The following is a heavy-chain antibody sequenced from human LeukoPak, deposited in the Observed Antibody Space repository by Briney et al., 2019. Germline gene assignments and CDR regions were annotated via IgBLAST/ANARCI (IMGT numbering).Heavy chain of an antibody. D-gene: IGHD3-9*01. CDR2: IRFDGSYE. CDR3: ANGPHYNILTGFYKVRSHLDY. V-gene: IGHV3-30*02. J-gene: IGHJ4*02. CDR1: GFTFSSYG. Sequence: GGSLRLSCAASGFTFSSYGMHWVRQAPGKGLEWVTFIRFDGSYEDYADSVKGRFTISRDNSKNTLFLQMNSLRSEDTALYYCANGPHYNILTGFYKVRSHLDYWGQGTLVTVSS.